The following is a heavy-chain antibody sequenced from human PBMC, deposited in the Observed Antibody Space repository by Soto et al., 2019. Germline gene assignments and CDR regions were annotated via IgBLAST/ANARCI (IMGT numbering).Heavy chain of an antibody. Sequence: EVQLVESGEGLVKPGGSLRLSCAASGFTFSSYSMNWVRQAPGKGLEWVSSITSSGSYIYYADSMKGRFTISRDNAKNSLYLQMNGLRAEDTAVYYCARVITLRPHYYGMDVWGQGTTVTVSS. J-gene: IGHJ6*02. CDR3: ARVITLRPHYYGMDV. V-gene: IGHV3-21*01. CDR1: GFTFSSYS. CDR2: ITSSGSYI.